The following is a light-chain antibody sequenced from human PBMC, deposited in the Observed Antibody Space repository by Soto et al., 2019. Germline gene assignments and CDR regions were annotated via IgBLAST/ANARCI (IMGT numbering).Light chain of an antibody. CDR1: QSISKW. CDR3: QEYTTYSRT. V-gene: IGKV1-5*01. Sequence: DIQMTQSPSTLSASVGDRVTITCRASQSISKWLAWYQQRPGEAPTVLIYDVSTLESGVPSRFSGGGSGTEFPLTITSLQPDDFAPYYCQEYTTYSRTFGQGTKVEVK. CDR2: DVS. J-gene: IGKJ1*01.